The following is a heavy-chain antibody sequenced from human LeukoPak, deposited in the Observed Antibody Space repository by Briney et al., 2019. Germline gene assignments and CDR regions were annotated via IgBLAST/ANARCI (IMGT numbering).Heavy chain of an antibody. CDR1: GGSITSYY. D-gene: IGHD6-13*01. J-gene: IGHJ4*02. CDR3: ARRRGWKQQLVYFDY. Sequence: SETLSLTCTVSGGSITSYYWSWIRRPPGKGLEWIGYLFHSGTRRYNPSLKSRVTISADTTKNQIFLTLNSTTAADTAVYYCARRRGWKQQLVYFDYWGQRTLATVSS. V-gene: IGHV4-59*08. CDR2: LFHSGTR.